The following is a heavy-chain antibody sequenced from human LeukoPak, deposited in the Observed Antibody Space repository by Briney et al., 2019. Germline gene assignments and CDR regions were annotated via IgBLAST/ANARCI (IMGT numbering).Heavy chain of an antibody. CDR3: AKATFGVPDHLWFGELLYLYFDY. V-gene: IGHV3-23*01. J-gene: IGHJ4*02. CDR2: ISGSGGST. Sequence: GGSLRLSCAASGFTFSSYAMSWVRQAPGKGLEWVSAISGSGGSTYYADSVKGRFTISRDNPKNTLYLQMNSLRAEDTAVYYCAKATFGVPDHLWFGELLYLYFDYWGQGTLVTVSS. D-gene: IGHD3-10*01. CDR1: GFTFSSYA.